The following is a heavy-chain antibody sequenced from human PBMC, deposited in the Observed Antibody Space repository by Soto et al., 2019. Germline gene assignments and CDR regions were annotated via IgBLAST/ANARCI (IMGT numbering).Heavy chain of an antibody. CDR1: GFTFSSYA. CDR3: ARGFGTGCYSCWFDP. J-gene: IGHJ5*02. D-gene: IGHD2-2*01. CDR2: ISGSGSST. Sequence: EVQLLESGGGLVQPGGSLRLSCAASGFTFSSYAMSWVRQAPGKGLEWVSAISGSGSSTYYADSVKGRFTISRDNSKNTLYLQMNSLRAEDTAVYYCARGFGTGCYSCWFDPLGQGTLVPVSS. V-gene: IGHV3-23*01.